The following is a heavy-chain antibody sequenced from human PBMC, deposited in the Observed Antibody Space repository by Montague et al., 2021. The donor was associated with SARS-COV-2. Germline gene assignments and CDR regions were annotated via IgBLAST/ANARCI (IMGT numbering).Heavy chain of an antibody. V-gene: IGHV4-39*02. CDR1: GGSISSSNYY. Sequence: SETLSLTCTVSGGSISSSNYYWDWIRQPPGKGLEWIGSIYDSGSTYYNPSLKSRVTISVDTSKNHFSLKLSSVTAADTAVYYCARRGRKLLPVATTIGGFDIGGQGKMGTVSS. J-gene: IGHJ3*02. D-gene: IGHD5-12*01. CDR3: ARRGRKLLPVATTIGGFDI. CDR2: IYDSGST.